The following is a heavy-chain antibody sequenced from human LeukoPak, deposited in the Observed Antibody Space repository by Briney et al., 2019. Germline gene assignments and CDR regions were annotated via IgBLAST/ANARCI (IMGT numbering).Heavy chain of an antibody. Sequence: PSGTLSLTCTVSGGSISSYYWSWIRQPPGKGLEWIGYIYYSGSTNYNPSLKSRVTISVDTSKNQFSLKLSSVTAADTAVYYCARDAYYDFWSAISTGHYYYYYMDVWGKGTTVTVSS. CDR1: GGSISSYY. V-gene: IGHV4-59*01. J-gene: IGHJ6*03. CDR3: ARDAYYDFWSAISTGHYYYYYMDV. D-gene: IGHD3-3*01. CDR2: IYYSGST.